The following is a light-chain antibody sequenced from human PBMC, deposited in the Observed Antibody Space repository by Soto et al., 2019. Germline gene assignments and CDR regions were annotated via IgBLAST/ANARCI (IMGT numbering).Light chain of an antibody. CDR3: MQSLQFPLT. CDR1: QSLLHNNGKTY. Sequence: DIVMTQTPLSLSVTPGQPASISCKSSQSLLHNNGKTYLYWYLQKQGQPPQLLIYAVSNRFSGVQDRFSGSGSGTDFTLKISRVEAEDVGVYYCMQSLQFPLTFGGGTKVEIK. V-gene: IGKV2D-29*01. CDR2: AVS. J-gene: IGKJ4*01.